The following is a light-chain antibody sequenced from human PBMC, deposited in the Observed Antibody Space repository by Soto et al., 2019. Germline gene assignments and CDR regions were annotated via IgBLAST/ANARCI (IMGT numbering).Light chain of an antibody. Sequence: QPVLTQPPSACGTPGQRVTLSCSGSTSNIESNFVYWYQQLPGTAPKAVIYKNNQRPSGVPDRFSGSKSGTSASLAISGLRSEDEADYSCAVWDDSLSVVVFGGGTKLTVL. J-gene: IGLJ2*01. CDR2: KNN. V-gene: IGLV1-47*01. CDR3: AVWDDSLSVVV. CDR1: TSNIESNF.